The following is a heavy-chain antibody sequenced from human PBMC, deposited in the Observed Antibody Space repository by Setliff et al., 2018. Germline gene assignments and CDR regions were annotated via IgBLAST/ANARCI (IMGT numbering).Heavy chain of an antibody. CDR1: GGTFSNFA. V-gene: IGHV1-69*05. J-gene: IGHJ4*02. CDR3: ARGGNYYDTSGLFDN. D-gene: IGHD3-22*01. CDR2: LITNFGTT. Sequence: ASVKVSCKTSGGTFSNFAINWVRQAPGQGLEWMGGLITNFGTTNYAQNFQGRVSITTDESTTTAYMELSSLRSEDTAVYCCARGGNYYDTSGLFDNWGQGTLVTVSS.